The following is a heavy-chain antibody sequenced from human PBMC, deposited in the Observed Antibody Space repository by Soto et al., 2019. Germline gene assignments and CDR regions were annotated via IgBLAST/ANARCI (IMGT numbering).Heavy chain of an antibody. D-gene: IGHD1-26*01. CDR2: TYYRSKWYN. CDR3: AREGGEWELLNWFDP. V-gene: IGHV6-1*01. CDR1: GDSVSSNSAA. Sequence: KQSQTLSLTCAISGDSVSSNSAAWNWIRQSPSRGLEWLGRTYYRSKWYNDYAVSVKSRITINPDTSKNQFSLQLNSVTPEDTAVYYCAREGGEWELLNWFDPWGQGTLVTVSS. J-gene: IGHJ5*02.